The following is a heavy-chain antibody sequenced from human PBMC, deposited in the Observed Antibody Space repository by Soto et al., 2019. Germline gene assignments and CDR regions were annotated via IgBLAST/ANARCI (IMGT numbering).Heavy chain of an antibody. D-gene: IGHD6-19*01. CDR2: VSFDGSNK. V-gene: IGHV3-30-3*01. CDR1: GFTFNYYP. CDR3: ARLPGPLVAVLYIYPLDGREAMSDVDV. J-gene: IGHJ6*02. Sequence: QMQLVESGGGVVQPGGSLRLSCAASGFTFNYYPMHWVRQAPGKGLEWVAVVSFDGSNKYYAESVKGRFTISKDNSKNTMYLQRNSLRHEDTAVYYCARLPGPLVAVLYIYPLDGREAMSDVDVWGQGTTVTVSS.